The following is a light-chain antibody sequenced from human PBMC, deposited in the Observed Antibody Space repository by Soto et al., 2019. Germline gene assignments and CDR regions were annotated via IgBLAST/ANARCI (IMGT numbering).Light chain of an antibody. CDR1: QSVSSSH. Sequence: EIVLTQSPGTLSLSPGERATLSCRASQSVSSSHLAWYQQKPGQAPRLLIYSASSRATGIPDRFGGSGSGTDFTLTISRLEPEDFAVYYCQQYGSSPYTFGLGTRLEIK. CDR2: SAS. V-gene: IGKV3-20*01. J-gene: IGKJ5*01. CDR3: QQYGSSPYT.